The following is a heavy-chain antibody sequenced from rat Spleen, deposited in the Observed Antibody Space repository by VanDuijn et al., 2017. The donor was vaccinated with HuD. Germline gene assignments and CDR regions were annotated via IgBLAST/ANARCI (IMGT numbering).Heavy chain of an antibody. J-gene: IGHJ2*01. Sequence: VQLVESDGGLVQPGRSLKLSCVASGFTFNNYWMTWIRQAPGKGLEWVAAISTGGNTYYNSGLKSRLSISRDTSKNQVFLKMNSLQTDDTGTYYCTIHPRYWGQGVMVTVSS. CDR2: ISTGGNT. D-gene: IGHD3-1*01. V-gene: IGHV2-6*01. CDR3: TIHPRY. CDR1: GFTFNNYW.